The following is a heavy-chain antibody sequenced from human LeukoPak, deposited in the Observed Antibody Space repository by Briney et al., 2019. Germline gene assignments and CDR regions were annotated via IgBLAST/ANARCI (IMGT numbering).Heavy chain of an antibody. CDR2: IYYSGST. J-gene: IGHJ4*02. V-gene: IGHV4-39*07. CDR1: DYSISSGYGYY. D-gene: IGHD6-13*01. Sequence: SETLSLTCTVSDYSISSGYGYYWGWIRQPPGKGLEWIGSIYYSGSTYYNPSLKSRVTISVDTSKNQFSLKLSSVTAADTAVYYCARVGGSSSWYAPEDYWGQGTLVTVSS. CDR3: ARVGGSSSWYAPEDY.